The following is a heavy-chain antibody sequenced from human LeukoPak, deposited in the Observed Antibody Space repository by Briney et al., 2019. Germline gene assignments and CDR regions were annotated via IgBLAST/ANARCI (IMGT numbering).Heavy chain of an antibody. V-gene: IGHV3-30*02. Sequence: GGSLRLSCAASGFTFSNAWMSWVRQAPGKGLEWVAFIQNDGSFTFYADSVQGRFSISRDNSKNTLFLQMNSLRADDTALYYCAKTSDQLLYSKFDFWGQGTLVTVSS. D-gene: IGHD2-15*01. CDR3: AKTSDQLLYSKFDF. CDR2: IQNDGSFT. CDR1: GFTFSNAW. J-gene: IGHJ4*02.